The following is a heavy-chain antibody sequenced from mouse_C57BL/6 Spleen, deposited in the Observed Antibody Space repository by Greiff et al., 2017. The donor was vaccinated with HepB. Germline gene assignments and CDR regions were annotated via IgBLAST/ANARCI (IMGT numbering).Heavy chain of an antibody. Sequence: EVQLQQSGPELVKPGASVKISCKASGYTFTDYYMNWVKQSHGKSLEWIGDINPNNGGTSYNQKFKGKATLTVDKSSSTAYMELRSLTSEDSAVYYCARSYGDDSNWDEYYAMDYWGQGTSVTVSS. J-gene: IGHJ4*01. CDR1: GYTFTDYY. D-gene: IGHD2-2*01. V-gene: IGHV1-26*01. CDR2: INPNNGGT. CDR3: ARSYGDDSNWDEYYAMDY.